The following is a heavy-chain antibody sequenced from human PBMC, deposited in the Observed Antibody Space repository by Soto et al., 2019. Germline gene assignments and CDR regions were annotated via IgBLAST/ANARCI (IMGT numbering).Heavy chain of an antibody. V-gene: IGHV1-69*13. D-gene: IGHD3-10*01. CDR2: IIPIFGTA. CDR3: ASKAMLRGVPDY. Sequence: SVKVSCKASGGTFSSYAISWVRQAPGQGLEWMGGIIPIFGTANYAQKFQGRVTITADESTSTAYMELSSLRSEDTAVYYCASKAMLRGVPDYWGQGTLVTGSS. J-gene: IGHJ4*02. CDR1: GGTFSSYA.